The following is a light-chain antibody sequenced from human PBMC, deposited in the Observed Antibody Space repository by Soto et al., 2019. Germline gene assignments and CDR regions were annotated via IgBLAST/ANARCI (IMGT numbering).Light chain of an antibody. J-gene: IGLJ1*01. CDR3: SSYTSSSIDYV. CDR2: EVS. V-gene: IGLV2-14*01. Sequence: QSVLTQPASVSGSPGQSITISCTGTSSDVGGYNYVSWYQQHPGKAPKLMIYEVSNRPLGVSNRFSGSKSGNTASLTISGLQAEDEADYCCSSYTSSSIDYVFGTGTKLTVL. CDR1: SSDVGGYNY.